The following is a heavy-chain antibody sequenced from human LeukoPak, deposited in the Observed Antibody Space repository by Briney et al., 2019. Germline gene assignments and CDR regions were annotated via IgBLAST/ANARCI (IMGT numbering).Heavy chain of an antibody. CDR2: ISYDGSNK. V-gene: IGHV3-30*18. D-gene: IGHD1-26*01. CDR3: AKASNGGSYYGVIIDY. CDR1: GFTFSTYG. Sequence: PGRSLRLSCAASGFTFSTYGMHWVRQAPGKGLEWVAVISYDGSNKYYTDSVKGRFTISRDNSKNTLYLQMNSLRAEDTAVYYCAKASNGGSYYGVIIDYWGQRTLVTVSS. J-gene: IGHJ4*02.